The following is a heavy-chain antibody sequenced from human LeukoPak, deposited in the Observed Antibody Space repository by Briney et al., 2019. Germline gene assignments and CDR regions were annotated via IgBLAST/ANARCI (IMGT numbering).Heavy chain of an antibody. CDR3: ARGRQGAKTRYFDI. CDR1: GFTFSSYA. V-gene: IGHV3-30*14. CDR2: ISYDGSNK. J-gene: IGHJ2*01. Sequence: GRSLRLSCAASGFTFSSYAMHWVRQAPGKGLEWVAVISYDGSNKYYADSVKGRFSVSRDNSKNTLYLQMGSLRAEDVAVYYCARGRQGAKTRYFDIWGRGTLVTVSS. D-gene: IGHD1-26*01.